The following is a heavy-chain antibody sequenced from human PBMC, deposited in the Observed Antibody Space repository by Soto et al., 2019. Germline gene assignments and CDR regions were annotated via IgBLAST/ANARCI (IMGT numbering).Heavy chain of an antibody. CDR1: GFTFSSYA. V-gene: IGHV3-23*01. Sequence: EVQLLESGGGLVQPGGSLRLSCAASGFTFSSYAMSWVRQAPGKGLEWVSAISGSGGSTYYADSVKGRFTISRDNSKNTLYLQMNSLRAEDTAVYYCAKGVVYYYDSSGYGDAFDIWGQGTMVTVSS. CDR3: AKGVVYYYDSSGYGDAFDI. D-gene: IGHD3-22*01. CDR2: ISGSGGST. J-gene: IGHJ3*02.